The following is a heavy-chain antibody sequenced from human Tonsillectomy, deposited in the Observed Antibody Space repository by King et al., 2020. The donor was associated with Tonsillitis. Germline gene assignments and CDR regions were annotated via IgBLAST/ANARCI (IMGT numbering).Heavy chain of an antibody. CDR2: ISAYSGNT. J-gene: IGHJ3*02. D-gene: IGHD2-2*01. CDR3: ARAPYCSSTRCYVVEDAFDI. V-gene: IGHV1-18*01. Sequence: QLVQSGAEVKKPGASVKVSCKASDYIFTSYGITWVRQAPGQGLEWMGWISAYSGNTNYAQKLQGRVTMTTDTSTSTAYMELRSLRSDDTAVYYCARAPYCSSTRCYVVEDAFDIWGQGTRVTVSS. CDR1: DYIFTSYG.